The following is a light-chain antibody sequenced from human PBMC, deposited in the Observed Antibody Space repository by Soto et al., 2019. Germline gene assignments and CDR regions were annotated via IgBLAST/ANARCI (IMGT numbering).Light chain of an antibody. CDR2: KAA. Sequence: DIQMTQYPSTLSASVGDRVTITCRASQSISSWLAWYQQKPGKAPKLLIYKAASLESGVPSRLSGSGSGTECTHTISILQPDDFATYNCQQYDSLYTFGHGTKLEIK. J-gene: IGKJ2*01. CDR1: QSISSW. V-gene: IGKV1-5*03. CDR3: QQYDSLYT.